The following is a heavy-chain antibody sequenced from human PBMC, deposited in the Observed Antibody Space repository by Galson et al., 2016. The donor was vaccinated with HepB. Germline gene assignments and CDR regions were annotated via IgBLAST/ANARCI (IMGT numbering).Heavy chain of an antibody. V-gene: IGHV3-74*01. CDR3: ARKGGIYSPWGY. Sequence: SLRLSCAASGFTFDNHWMHWVRQAPGKGLVWVSRISPDGGTTNYADSVKGRFTISRDNAKNSMYLQMNSLRAEDTAVYYCARKGGIYSPWGYWGQGTLVTVSS. CDR1: GFTFDNHW. D-gene: IGHD3-10*01. CDR2: ISPDGGTT. J-gene: IGHJ4*02.